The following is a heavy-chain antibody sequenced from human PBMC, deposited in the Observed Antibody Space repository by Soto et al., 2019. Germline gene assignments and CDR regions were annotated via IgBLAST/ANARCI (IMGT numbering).Heavy chain of an antibody. CDR2: IDHDGPT. D-gene: IGHD1-26*01. Sequence: EVQLVESGGGLVQPGGSLRLSCAGSGFIFSNYWMHWVRQAPGKGLEWVSRIDHDGPTDYADSVRGRFTISRDNAESTLYLQMNSLRPEDTAVYYCVRYSHGDYWGQGTLVTVSS. CDR1: GFIFSNYW. V-gene: IGHV3-74*01. J-gene: IGHJ4*02. CDR3: VRYSHGDY.